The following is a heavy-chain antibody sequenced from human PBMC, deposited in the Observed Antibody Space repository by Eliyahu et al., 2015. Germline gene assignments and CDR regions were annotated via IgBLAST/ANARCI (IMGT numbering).Heavy chain of an antibody. J-gene: IGHJ3*02. Sequence: QVQLQQWGAGLLKPSETLSLTCAVYGGSFSGYYWSWIRQPPGKGLEWIGEINHSGSTNYNPSLKSRVTISVDTSKNQFSLKLSSVTAADTAVYYCAGAVAGHEGYMAFDIWGQGTMVTVSS. CDR1: GGSFSGYY. CDR2: INHSGST. D-gene: IGHD6-19*01. CDR3: AGAVAGHEGYMAFDI. V-gene: IGHV4-34*01.